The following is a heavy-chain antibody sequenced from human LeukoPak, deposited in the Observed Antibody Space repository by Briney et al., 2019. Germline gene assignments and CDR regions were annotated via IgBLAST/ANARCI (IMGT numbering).Heavy chain of an antibody. CDR2: INPNSGGT. Sequence: ASVKVSCKASGYTFTGYYMHWVRQAPGQGLGWMGWINPNSGGTNYAQKFQGRVTMTRDTSISTAYMELSRLRSDDTAVYYCARDRYYYYYYGMDVWGQGTTVTVSS. CDR1: GYTFTGYY. V-gene: IGHV1-2*02. J-gene: IGHJ6*02. CDR3: ARDRYYYYYYGMDV.